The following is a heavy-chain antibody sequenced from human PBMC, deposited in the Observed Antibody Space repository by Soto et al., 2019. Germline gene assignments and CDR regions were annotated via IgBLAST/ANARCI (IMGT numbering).Heavy chain of an antibody. CDR1: GGTFSSYA. D-gene: IGHD6-13*01. CDR3: ARPVGSSSWYSPYFDY. J-gene: IGHJ4*02. CDR2: IIPIFGTA. Sequence: VASVKVSCKASGGTFSSYAISWVRQAPGQGLEWMGGIIPIFGTANYAQKFQGRVTITADESTSTAYMELSSLRSEDTAVYYCARPVGSSSWYSPYFDYWGQGTLVTVSS. V-gene: IGHV1-69*13.